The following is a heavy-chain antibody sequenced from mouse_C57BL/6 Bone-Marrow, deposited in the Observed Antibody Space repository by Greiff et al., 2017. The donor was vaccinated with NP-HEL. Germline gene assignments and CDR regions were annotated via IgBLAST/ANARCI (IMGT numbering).Heavy chain of an antibody. D-gene: IGHD2-1*01. CDR2: IDPSDSYT. J-gene: IGHJ2*01. CDR3: ARSTIPLFDY. V-gene: IGHV1-69*01. Sequence: QVQLQQPGAELVMPGASVKLSCKASGYTFTSYWMHWVKQRPGHGLEWIGEIDPSDSYTNYNQKFKGKSTLTVDKSSSTAYMQLSSLTSEDSAVYYCARSTIPLFDYWGQGTTLTVSS. CDR1: GYTFTSYW.